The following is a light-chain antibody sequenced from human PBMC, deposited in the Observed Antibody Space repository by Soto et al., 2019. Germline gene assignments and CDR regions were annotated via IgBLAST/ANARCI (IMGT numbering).Light chain of an antibody. J-gene: IGKJ1*01. CDR1: QSVSSN. CDR3: QQRSNWLTWT. V-gene: IGKV3-11*01. CDR2: DAS. Sequence: IVLTQSPATLSLSPGERATLSCRSSQSVSSNLAWYQQKPGQAPRLLIYDASNRATGIPARFSGSGSGTDFTLTISSLEPEDFAVYYCQQRSNWLTWTFGQGTKVDIK.